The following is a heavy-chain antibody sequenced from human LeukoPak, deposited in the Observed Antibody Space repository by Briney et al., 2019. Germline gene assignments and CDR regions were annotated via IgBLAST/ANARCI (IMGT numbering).Heavy chain of an antibody. D-gene: IGHD1-26*01. V-gene: IGHV4-4*02. CDR1: GGSISSSNW. CDR3: ARAEGVSWELSLDY. J-gene: IGHJ4*02. Sequence: PSGTLSLTCAVSGGSISSSNWWSWVRQPPGKGLEWIGEIYHSGSTNYNPSLKSRVTISVDKSKNQFSLKLSSVTAADTAVYYCARAEGVSWELSLDYWGQGTLVTVSS. CDR2: IYHSGST.